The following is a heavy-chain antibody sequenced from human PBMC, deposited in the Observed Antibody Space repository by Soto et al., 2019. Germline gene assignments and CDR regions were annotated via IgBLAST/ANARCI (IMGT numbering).Heavy chain of an antibody. Sequence: PSETLSLTCSVSGGSISSGCYYWSWIRQNPGKGLEWIGYIYYSGSTYYNPSLKSRVTISVKTSKNQFSLKLSSVTAADTAVYYCARGPTYYAPSGQGTLVTLSS. CDR3: ARGPTYYAP. CDR2: IYYSGST. CDR1: GGSISSGCYY. J-gene: IGHJ5*02. D-gene: IGHD3-10*01. V-gene: IGHV4-31*03.